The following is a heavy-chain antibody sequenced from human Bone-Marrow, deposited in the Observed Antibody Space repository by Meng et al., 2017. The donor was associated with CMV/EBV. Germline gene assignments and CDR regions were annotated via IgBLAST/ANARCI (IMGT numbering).Heavy chain of an antibody. CDR1: GFTFSSYG. CDR2: IRYDGSNK. CDR3: AKGGGVAPAAHKLSYYFDY. V-gene: IGHV3-30*02. J-gene: IGHJ4*02. Sequence: GESLKISCAASGFTFSSYGMHWVRQAPGKGLEWVAFIRYDGSNKYYADSVKGRFTISRDNSKNTLYLQMNSLRAEDTAVYYCAKGGGVAPAAHKLSYYFDYWGQGTLVTVPS. D-gene: IGHD2-2*01.